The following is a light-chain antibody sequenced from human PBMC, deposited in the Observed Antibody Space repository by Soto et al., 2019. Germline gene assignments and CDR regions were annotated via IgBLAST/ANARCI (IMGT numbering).Light chain of an antibody. CDR1: SGSIASNY. Sequence: NFMLTQPHSVSESPGKTVTISCTRSSGSIASNYVQWYQQRPGSSPTTVIYEDNQRPSGVPDRFSGSIDSSSNSASLTISGLKTEYEADYYCQSYDSSNQVFGGGTKLTVL. V-gene: IGLV6-57*01. CDR3: QSYDSSNQV. CDR2: EDN. J-gene: IGLJ3*02.